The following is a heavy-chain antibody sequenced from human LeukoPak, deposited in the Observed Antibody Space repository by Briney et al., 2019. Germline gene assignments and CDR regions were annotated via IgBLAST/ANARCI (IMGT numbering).Heavy chain of an antibody. CDR1: SGSISSSNW. V-gene: IGHV4-4*02. J-gene: IGHJ4*02. Sequence: SSGTLSLTCGVSSGSISSSNWWSWVRQPPGKGLEWIGEIYHSGSTNYNPSLKSRVTISVDKSKNQFSLKLSSVTDADTAVYYCAPSSSWYSFDYWGQGTLVTVSS. D-gene: IGHD6-13*01. CDR2: IYHSGST. CDR3: APSSSWYSFDY.